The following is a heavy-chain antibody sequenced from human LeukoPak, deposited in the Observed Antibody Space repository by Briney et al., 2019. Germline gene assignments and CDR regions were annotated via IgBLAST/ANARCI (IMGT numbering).Heavy chain of an antibody. D-gene: IGHD2-21*02. CDR1: GFTFSNYA. Sequence: GGSLRLSCAASGFTFSNYAMNWVRQAPGKGLEWVSLISGSGGDTYSADSVKGRFTISRDNSKNTLYLQMNSLRAEDTAVYYCAKGDLYYYSYMDVWGQGTLVTVSS. V-gene: IGHV3-23*01. CDR2: ISGSGGDT. J-gene: IGHJ6*03. CDR3: AKGDLYYYSYMDV.